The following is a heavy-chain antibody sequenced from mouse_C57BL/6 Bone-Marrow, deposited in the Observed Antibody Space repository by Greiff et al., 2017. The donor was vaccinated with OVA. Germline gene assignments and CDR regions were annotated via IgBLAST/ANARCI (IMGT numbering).Heavy chain of an antibody. V-gene: IGHV3-6*01. CDR3: AREIKYFDY. J-gene: IGHJ2*01. Sequence: EVKLEESGPCLVKPSQSLSLTCSVTGYSITSGYYWNWIRQFPGNKLEWMGYISYDGSNNYNPSLKNRISITRDTSKNQFFLKLNSVTTEDTATYYCAREIKYFDYWGQGTTLTVSS. CDR1: GYSITSGYY. D-gene: IGHD2-4*01. CDR2: ISYDGSN.